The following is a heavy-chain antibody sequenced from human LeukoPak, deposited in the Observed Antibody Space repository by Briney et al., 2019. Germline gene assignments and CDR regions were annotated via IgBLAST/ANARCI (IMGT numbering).Heavy chain of an antibody. CDR1: GGSVRNYY. V-gene: IGHV4-59*02. CDR3: ARVYYSSSYDYWYFDL. D-gene: IGHD6-13*01. J-gene: IGHJ2*01. Sequence: SETLSLTCTVSGGSVRNYYWSWVRQPPGKGLEWIGYIFYSGSTNYNPSLKGRVTISVDTSKNQFSLRLRSVTAADTAVYYCARVYYSSSYDYWYFDLWGRGTLVTVSS. CDR2: IFYSGST.